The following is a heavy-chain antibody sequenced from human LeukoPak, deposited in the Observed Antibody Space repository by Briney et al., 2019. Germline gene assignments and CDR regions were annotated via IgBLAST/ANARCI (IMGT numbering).Heavy chain of an antibody. CDR2: IWYDGSNK. Sequence: AGSLRLSCAASGFTFSSYGMHWVRQAPGKGLEWVAVIWYDGSNKYYADSVKGRFTISRDNSKNTLYLQMNSLRVEDTAVYYCAGGGAGAFDIWGQGTLVTVSS. V-gene: IGHV3-33*01. J-gene: IGHJ3*02. CDR1: GFTFSSYG. CDR3: AGGGAGAFDI.